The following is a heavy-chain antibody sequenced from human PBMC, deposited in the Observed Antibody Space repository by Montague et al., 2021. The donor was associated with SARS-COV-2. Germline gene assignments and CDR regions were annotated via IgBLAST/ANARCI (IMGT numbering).Heavy chain of an antibody. CDR2: IKRKGDST. J-gene: IGHJ4*02. CDR1: GFTFDNYG. CDR3: VRGAAAGPLDS. D-gene: IGHD6-13*01. Sequence: SRSLSLSASGFTFDNYGMSWVRQGPGKGLEWVSGIKRKGDSTGYEDSVKGRFTISRANAKNFLYLQMNSLRVEDTALYYCVRGAAAGPLDSWGQGTLVTVS. V-gene: IGHV3-20*03.